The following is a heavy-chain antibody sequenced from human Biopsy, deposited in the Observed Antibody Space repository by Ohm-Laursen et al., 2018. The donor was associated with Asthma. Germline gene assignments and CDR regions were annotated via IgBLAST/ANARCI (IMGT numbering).Heavy chain of an antibody. V-gene: IGHV1-18*01. CDR3: ARAVDYSHYYGIDV. Sequence: GASVKVSCKISGYTFNSAGITWVRRAPGQGLEWMGWISVYNGNTKVAQKLQDRVTMITGTSTSTAYMELRSLRSDDTAVYFCARAVDYSHYYGIDVWGQGTTVTVS. CDR2: ISVYNGNT. D-gene: IGHD3-10*01. CDR1: GYTFNSAG. J-gene: IGHJ6*02.